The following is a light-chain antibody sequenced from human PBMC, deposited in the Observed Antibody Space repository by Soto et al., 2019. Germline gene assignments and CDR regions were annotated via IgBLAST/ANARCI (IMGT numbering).Light chain of an antibody. V-gene: IGKV3-20*01. CDR1: QSVSSTY. J-gene: IGKJ1*01. Sequence: EIVLTQSPGTLSLSPGERATLSCRASQSVSSTYFAWYQQKPGQAPRLLIYNASNRATGIPDRFSGSGSGTDFTLTISRLEPEDFAVYYCQQSGSSPRTFGQGTKVDI. CDR2: NAS. CDR3: QQSGSSPRT.